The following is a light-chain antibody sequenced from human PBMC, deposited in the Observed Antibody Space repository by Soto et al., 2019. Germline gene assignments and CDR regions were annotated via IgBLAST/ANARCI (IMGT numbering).Light chain of an antibody. CDR2: EVS. CDR1: SSDVGGYNY. CDR3: SSYASSSTLA. V-gene: IGLV2-14*01. Sequence: QSALTQPASVSGSPGQSITISCTGTSSDVGGYNYVSWYQQHPGKVPKLMIYEVSNRPSGISNRFSGSKSGNTASLTISGLQAEDEADYYCSSYASSSTLAFGGGTQLTVL. J-gene: IGLJ2*01.